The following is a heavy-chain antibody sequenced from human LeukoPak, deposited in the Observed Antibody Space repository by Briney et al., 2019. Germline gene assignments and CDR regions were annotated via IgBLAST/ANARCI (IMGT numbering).Heavy chain of an antibody. CDR2: IIPIFGTA. J-gene: IGHJ4*02. D-gene: IGHD1-26*01. CDR3: AKDQGGGSYYYYFDY. V-gene: IGHV1-69*13. CDR1: GGTFSSYA. Sequence: ASVKVSCKASGGTFSSYAVSWVRQAPGQGLEWMGGIIPIFGTANYAQKFQGRVTITADESTSTAYMELSRLRSEDTAVYYCAKDQGGGSYYYYFDYWGQGTLVTVSS.